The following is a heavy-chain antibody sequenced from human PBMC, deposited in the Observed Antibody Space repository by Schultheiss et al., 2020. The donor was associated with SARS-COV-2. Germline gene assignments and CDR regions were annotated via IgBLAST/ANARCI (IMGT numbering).Heavy chain of an antibody. D-gene: IGHD6-19*01. CDR1: GFTFSSYA. CDR2: IKQDGSEK. Sequence: GGSLRLSCAASGFTFSSYAMSWVRQAPGKGLEWVANIKQDGSEKYYVDSVKGRFTISRDNAKNTLYLQMNSLRAEDTAVYYCARDARGYHPIAVAGTTFDYWGQGTLVTVSS. V-gene: IGHV3-7*03. J-gene: IGHJ4*02. CDR3: ARDARGYHPIAVAGTTFDY.